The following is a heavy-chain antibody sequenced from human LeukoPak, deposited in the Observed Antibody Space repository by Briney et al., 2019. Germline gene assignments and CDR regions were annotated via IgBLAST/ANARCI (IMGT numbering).Heavy chain of an antibody. D-gene: IGHD4-17*01. CDR1: GGSISSYY. CDR2: IYYSGST. Sequence: SETLSLTCTVSGGSISSYYWSWIRQPPGKGLEWIGYIYYSGSTNYNPSLKSRVTISVDKSKNQFSLKLSSVTAADTAVYYCARGDGWTYGDYVYWGQGTLVTVSS. J-gene: IGHJ4*02. CDR3: ARGDGWTYGDYVY. V-gene: IGHV4-59*12.